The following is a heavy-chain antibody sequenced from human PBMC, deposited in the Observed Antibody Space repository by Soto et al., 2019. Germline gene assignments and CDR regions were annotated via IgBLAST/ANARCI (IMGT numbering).Heavy chain of an antibody. CDR2: INSNGSTT. Sequence: EVQLVESGGGLVQPGGSLRLSCAASGFTFNTYWMHWVRQAPGKGLVWVSRINSNGSTTTYADSVKGRFTISRDNAKNTLYLQMSSLRAEDTAMYSCTRDGGGNFYYGMDVWGQGTTVTVSS. D-gene: IGHD2-15*01. J-gene: IGHJ6*02. CDR3: TRDGGGNFYYGMDV. CDR1: GFTFNTYW. V-gene: IGHV3-74*01.